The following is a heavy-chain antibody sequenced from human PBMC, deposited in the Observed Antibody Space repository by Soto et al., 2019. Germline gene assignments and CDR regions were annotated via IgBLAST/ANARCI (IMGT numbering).Heavy chain of an antibody. CDR3: AKATYYDYIWGSYIDS. CDR1: GFTFDDYA. D-gene: IGHD3-16*01. V-gene: IGHV3-9*01. J-gene: IGHJ4*02. CDR2: ISWNSGSI. Sequence: EVQLVESGGGLVQPGRSLRLSCAASGFTFDDYAMHWVRQAPGKGLEWVSGISWNSGSIGYADSVKGRFTISRDNAKNPLYLQMNSLSAEDTALYYCAKATYYDYIWGSYIDSWGQGTLVTVSS.